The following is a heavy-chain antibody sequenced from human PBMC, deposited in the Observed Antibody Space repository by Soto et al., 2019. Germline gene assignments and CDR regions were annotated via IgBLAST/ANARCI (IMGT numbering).Heavy chain of an antibody. CDR1: GGSFSTFG. CDR3: ARAHSGSLGVDGPFWDD. Sequence: QVQLVQSGAEVKKPGSSVKVSCKTSGGSFSTFGITWVRQVPGHGLEWVGGIIPIYGVTNYAQNLQGRVPIAAGAFTGTAHMKLPSLKSVDTAVYYCARAHSGSLGVDGPFWDDWGQGTLVTVSS. D-gene: IGHD3-3*01. CDR2: IIPIYGVT. J-gene: IGHJ4*02. V-gene: IGHV1-69*01.